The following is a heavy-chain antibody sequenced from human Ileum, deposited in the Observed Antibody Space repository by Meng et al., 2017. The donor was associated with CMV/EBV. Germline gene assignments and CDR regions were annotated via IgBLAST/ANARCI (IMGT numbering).Heavy chain of an antibody. CDR2: INYRGTT. CDR3: ARAISGHYYVP. CDR1: GGSISSGDYY. V-gene: IGHV4-30-4*08. Sequence: HVQPPGSGPGIAKPSQSLSLTCTVSGGSISSGDYYWSWIREPPGKGLEWIGYINYRGTTYYNPSLKSRLTISVDTSNNQFSLILSSVTAADTALYYCARAISGHYYVPWGQGTLVTVSS. D-gene: IGHD3-22*01. J-gene: IGHJ1*01.